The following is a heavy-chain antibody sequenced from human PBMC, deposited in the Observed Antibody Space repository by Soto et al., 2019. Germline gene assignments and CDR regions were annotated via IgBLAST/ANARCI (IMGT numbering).Heavy chain of an antibody. CDR3: GSERTPFSVRGVIISGSDRMDS. CDR2: IWYDETNR. D-gene: IGHD3-10*01. Sequence: QVQLVESGGGVVQPGKSLRLSCAASGFAFNRYGMHWVRQAPGKGLEWVAVIWYDETNRYYADSVKGRFTISRDNSNNTLYLQMNKLRAEDTAGYDCGSERTPFSVRGVIISGSDRMDSWSQGTLVTGSS. V-gene: IGHV3-33*01. CDR1: GFAFNRYG. J-gene: IGHJ4*02.